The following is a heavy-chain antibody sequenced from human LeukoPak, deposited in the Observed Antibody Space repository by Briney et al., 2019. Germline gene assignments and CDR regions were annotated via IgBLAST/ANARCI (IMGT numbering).Heavy chain of an antibody. CDR2: IKQDGSEK. D-gene: IGHD3-22*01. V-gene: IGHV3-7*01. J-gene: IGHJ6*03. CDR1: GFTFSSYW. CDR3: ARDQSRGYYDSSGYYYYYYYYMDV. Sequence: QAGGSLRLSCAASGFTFSSYWMSWVRQAPGKGLEWVANIKQDGSEKYYVDSVKGRFTISRDNAKNSLYPQMNSLRAEDTAVYYCARDQSRGYYDSSGYYYYYYYYMDVWGKGTTVTVSS.